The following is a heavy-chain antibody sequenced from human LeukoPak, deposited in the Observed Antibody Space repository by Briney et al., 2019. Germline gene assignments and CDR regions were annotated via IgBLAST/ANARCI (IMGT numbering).Heavy chain of an antibody. V-gene: IGHV4-34*01. CDR3: ARGGISFDP. CDR1: GGSFSGYY. J-gene: IGHJ5*02. Sequence: PSETLSLTCAVYGGSFSGYYWSWIRQPPGKGLEWIGEINHSGSTNYNPSLKSRVTISVDKSKNQFSLKLSSVTAADTAVYYCARGGISFDPWGQGTLVTVSS. CDR2: INHSGST. D-gene: IGHD1-14*01.